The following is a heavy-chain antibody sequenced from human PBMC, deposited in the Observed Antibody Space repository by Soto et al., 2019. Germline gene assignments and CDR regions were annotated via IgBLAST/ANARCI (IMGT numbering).Heavy chain of an antibody. J-gene: IGHJ4*02. CDR1: GGSIGSGGYY. CDR2: TYYSGST. V-gene: IGHV4-31*11. Sequence: QVQLQESGPGLVNPSQTLSLTCAVSGGSIGSGGYYWRWVRQHPGKGLEWIGYTYYSGSTYYHQSLMSRVTKSVDTSKNQFSLKLSSVTAADTAVYYWAGAEGLEQFDYWGQGTLVTVSS. D-gene: IGHD1-1*01. CDR3: AGAEGLEQFDY.